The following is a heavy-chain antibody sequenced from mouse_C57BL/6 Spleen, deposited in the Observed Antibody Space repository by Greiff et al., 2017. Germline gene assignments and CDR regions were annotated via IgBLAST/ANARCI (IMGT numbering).Heavy chain of an antibody. V-gene: IGHV7-3*01. Sequence: DVKLVESGGGLVQPGGSLSLSCAASGFTFTDYYMSWVRQPPGKALEWLGFIRNKANGSTTAYSASVKGRFTISRDNSQSILYLKMNALGVEDSATYYCASYIMGRYFDYGGKGTTLTVSS. CDR3: ASYIMGRYFDY. J-gene: IGHJ2*01. CDR1: GFTFTDYY. CDR2: IRNKANGSTT.